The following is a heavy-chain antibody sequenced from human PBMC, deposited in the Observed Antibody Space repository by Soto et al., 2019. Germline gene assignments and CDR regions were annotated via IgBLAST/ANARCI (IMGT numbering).Heavy chain of an antibody. V-gene: IGHV3-64D*06. CDR2: LSGDGRST. D-gene: IGHD5-18*01. CDR1: GFTLRSYA. Sequence: VGSLRLSGSASGFTLRSYAIHWVRQAPGKGLEYVSALSGDGRSTYYADSVKGRLTVFSDNSKNTLFLQMSSLRVEDTAVYYCVKGNWAYSYNNWFDPWGQGTLVTVSS. J-gene: IGHJ5*02. CDR3: VKGNWAYSYNNWFDP.